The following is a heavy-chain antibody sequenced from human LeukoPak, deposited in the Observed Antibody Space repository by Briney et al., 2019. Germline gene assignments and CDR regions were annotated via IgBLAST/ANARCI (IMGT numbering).Heavy chain of an antibody. CDR3: ARGDDSGYYDYFDY. V-gene: IGHV3-53*01. CDR1: GFTVDSNY. CDR2: TYTGGNT. J-gene: IGHJ4*02. D-gene: IGHD3-22*01. Sequence: GGSLRLSCAASGFTVDSNYLSWVRQAPGKGLEWVSTTYTGGNTYYAASVKGRFTISRDFSKNTVFLHMNSLRAEDTAMYYCARGDDSGYYDYFDYWGQGALVTVSS.